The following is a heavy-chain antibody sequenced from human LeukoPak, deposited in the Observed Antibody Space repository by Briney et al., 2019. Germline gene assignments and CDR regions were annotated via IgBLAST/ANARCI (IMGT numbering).Heavy chain of an antibody. CDR3: ARVRPSGYPDY. CDR1: GFTFSSYW. D-gene: IGHD5-18*01. J-gene: IGHJ4*02. V-gene: IGHV3-74*01. CDR2: INSDGSST. Sequence: GGSLRLSCAASGFTFSSYWMHWVRQAPGKGLVWVSHINSDGSSTNYADSVKGRFTISRDNAKNTLYLQMNSLRAEDTAVYYCARVRPSGYPDYWGRGTLVTVSS.